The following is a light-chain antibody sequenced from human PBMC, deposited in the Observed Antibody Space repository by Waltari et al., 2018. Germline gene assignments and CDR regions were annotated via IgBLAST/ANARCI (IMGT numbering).Light chain of an antibody. Sequence: QSVLTQPPSATGSPGQSVPLSCTGTNSDVGPYNYVPWYQPHPGKVPKLLIYEVTKRPSGVPDRFSGSKSGNTASLTVSGLQADDEADYYCSSYAHNNHFVFGTGTKVTVL. J-gene: IGLJ1*01. CDR1: NSDVGPYNY. V-gene: IGLV2-8*01. CDR2: EVT. CDR3: SSYAHNNHFV.